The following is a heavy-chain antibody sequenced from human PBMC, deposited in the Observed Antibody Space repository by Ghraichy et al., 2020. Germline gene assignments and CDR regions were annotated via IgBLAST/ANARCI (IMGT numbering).Heavy chain of an antibody. D-gene: IGHD1-26*01. Sequence: SETLSLTCTVSGDSINYYYWTWIRQPPGKGLEWIGYSYYSETANYNPSLKSRVTISVDMSKNQFSLSVTSVTAADTAVYYCARASYSGTSAEFWGQGILVTVSS. V-gene: IGHV4-59*01. CDR1: GDSINYYY. J-gene: IGHJ1*01. CDR3: ARASYSGTSAEF. CDR2: SYYSETA.